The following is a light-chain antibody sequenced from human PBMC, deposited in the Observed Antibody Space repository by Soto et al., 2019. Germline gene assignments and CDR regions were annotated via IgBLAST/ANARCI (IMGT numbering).Light chain of an antibody. CDR1: QSVYNN. CDR2: GAS. J-gene: IGKJ3*01. V-gene: IGKV3-15*01. CDR3: QQYNNWPPVT. Sequence: EIVMTQSPATLSVSPGERATLSCRASQSVYNNLAWYQQKPGQAPRLLIYGASTRATGIPARFSGSGSGTDFTHTIVSLQSEDFVVYYCQQYNNWPPVTFCPGNKVDI.